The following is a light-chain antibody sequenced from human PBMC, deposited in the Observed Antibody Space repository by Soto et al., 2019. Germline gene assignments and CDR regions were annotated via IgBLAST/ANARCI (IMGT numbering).Light chain of an antibody. CDR1: QAISHY. CDR2: GSS. V-gene: IGKV1-27*01. CDR3: QKYDSAPFT. Sequence: DVQMTQSPSPLSASVGDRVTIACRASQAISHYLAWYQQKPGKVPELLIYGSSTLQSGVPSRFSGSGSGTDFTLTISSLQPEDVATYYWQKYDSAPFTFGPGTKVDIK. J-gene: IGKJ3*01.